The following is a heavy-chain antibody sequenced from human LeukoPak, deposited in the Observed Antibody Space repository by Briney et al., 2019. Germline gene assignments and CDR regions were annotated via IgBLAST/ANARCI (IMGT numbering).Heavy chain of an antibody. J-gene: IGHJ5*02. CDR1: GDSFSGYY. Sequence: SETLSLTCAVYGDSFSGYYWSWLRQPPGKGLEWLGEINHSGSTNYNPSLKSRVTISVDTSKNQFSLKLSSVTAADTAVYYCARVITMVRGVIGTNWFDPWGQGTLVTVSS. V-gene: IGHV4-34*01. D-gene: IGHD3-10*01. CDR3: ARVITMVRGVIGTNWFDP. CDR2: INHSGST.